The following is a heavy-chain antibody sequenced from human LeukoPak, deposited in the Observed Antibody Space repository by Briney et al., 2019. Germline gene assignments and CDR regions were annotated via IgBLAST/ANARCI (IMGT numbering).Heavy chain of an antibody. CDR3: AREGREAAMGY. CDR1: GGTFISYA. V-gene: IGHV1-69*05. Sequence: SVTVSCKASGGTFISYAISWVRQAPGQGQEWMGGIIPIFGTANYAQKFQGRVTITTDESTSTASMELSSLRSEGTAVYYCAREGREAAMGYWGQGTLVTVSS. D-gene: IGHD2-8*01. J-gene: IGHJ4*02. CDR2: IIPIFGTA.